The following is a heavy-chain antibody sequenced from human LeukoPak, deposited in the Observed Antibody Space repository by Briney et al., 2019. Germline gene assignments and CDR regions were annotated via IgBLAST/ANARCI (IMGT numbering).Heavy chain of an antibody. Sequence: ASVKVSCKASGYTFTGYYMHWVRQAPGQGLTWMGWINPNTGVTDYAQKFQGRVTMTRATSINTAYMELRSLRSDDTAVYYCARELNYYDSSGYRHWYFDLWGRGTLVTASS. J-gene: IGHJ2*01. CDR1: GYTFTGYY. V-gene: IGHV1-2*02. CDR2: INPNTGVT. D-gene: IGHD3-22*01. CDR3: ARELNYYDSSGYRHWYFDL.